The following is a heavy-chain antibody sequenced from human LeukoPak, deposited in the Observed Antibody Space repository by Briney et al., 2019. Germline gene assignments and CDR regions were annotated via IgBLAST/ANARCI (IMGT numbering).Heavy chain of an antibody. V-gene: IGHV3-7*01. CDR3: ARDRRVRRGAVAGDYFDY. CDR1: GFTFSSYW. D-gene: IGHD6-19*01. CDR2: IKQDGSEK. J-gene: IGHJ4*02. Sequence: PGGSLRLSCAASGFTFSSYWMSWVRQAPGKGLEWVANIKQDGSEKYYVDSVKGRFTISRDNAKNSLYLQMNSLRAEDTAVYYCARDRRVRRGAVAGDYFDYWGQGTLVTVSS.